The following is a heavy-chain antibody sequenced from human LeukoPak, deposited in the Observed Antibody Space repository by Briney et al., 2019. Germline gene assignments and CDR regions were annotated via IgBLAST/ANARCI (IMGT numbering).Heavy chain of an antibody. D-gene: IGHD3-22*01. CDR3: ARQVTTYYYDSSGYTIFDY. CDR2: IYYSGRT. Sequence: SETLSLTCTVSGGSISSSSYYWGWIRQPPGKGLEWIGSIYYSGRTYYNPSIKSRVTISVDTSKSQFSLKLSSVTAADTAVYYCARQVTTYYYDSSGYTIFDYWGQGTLVTVSS. V-gene: IGHV4-39*01. J-gene: IGHJ4*02. CDR1: GGSISSSSYY.